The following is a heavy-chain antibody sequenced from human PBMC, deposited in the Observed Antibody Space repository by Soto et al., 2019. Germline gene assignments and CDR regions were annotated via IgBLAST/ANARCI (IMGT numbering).Heavy chain of an antibody. Sequence: ASVKVSCKASGYTFTSYGINWVRQAPGRGLEWMGWINPGNGNTKYSQQFQGRVIIDRDTSASTAYMELSSLRSEDTAVCYCARGGYFDSSNYLAYWGLGTLVTVSS. CDR1: GYTFTSYG. J-gene: IGHJ4*02. D-gene: IGHD3-22*01. V-gene: IGHV1-3*01. CDR3: ARGGYFDSSNYLAY. CDR2: INPGNGNT.